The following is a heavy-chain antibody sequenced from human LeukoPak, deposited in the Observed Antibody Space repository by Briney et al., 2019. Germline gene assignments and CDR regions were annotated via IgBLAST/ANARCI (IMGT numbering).Heavy chain of an antibody. V-gene: IGHV1-2*02. D-gene: IGHD5-12*01. Sequence: GASVKASCKASGYTFTGYYMHWVRQAPGQGLEWMGWINPNSGGTNYAQKFQGRVTMTRDTSISTAYMELSRLRSDDTAVYYCARDRGGYEPYYFDYWGQGTLVTVSS. CDR2: INPNSGGT. CDR1: GYTFTGYY. J-gene: IGHJ4*02. CDR3: ARDRGGYEPYYFDY.